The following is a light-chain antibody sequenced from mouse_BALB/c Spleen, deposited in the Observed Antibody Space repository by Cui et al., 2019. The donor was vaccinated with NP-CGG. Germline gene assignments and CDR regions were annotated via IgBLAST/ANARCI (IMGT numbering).Light chain of an antibody. V-gene: IGLV1*01. CDR1: TGAVTTSNY. Sequence: QAVVSQESALTTSPGATVTLTCRSSTGAVTTSNYANWVQEKPDHLFMGLIGGTNNRAPGVPARFSGSLIGDKAALTIRGAQTEDEAIYFCALWYSNHWVFGGGTKLTVL. J-gene: IGLJ1*01. CDR2: GTN. CDR3: ALWYSNHWV.